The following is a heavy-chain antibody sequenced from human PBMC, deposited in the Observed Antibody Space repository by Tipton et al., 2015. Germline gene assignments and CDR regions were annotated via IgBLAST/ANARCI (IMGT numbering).Heavy chain of an antibody. J-gene: IGHJ4*02. Sequence: TLSLTCSISAGSISTYYWSWIRQPAGKGLEWIGRIFTSGTTNYNPSLKSRVPISVDASKNQFSLELTSVTAADKAMYYCARGDVAAAGTFDFWGQGTLVTVSS. V-gene: IGHV4-4*07. CDR1: AGSISTYY. CDR2: IFTSGTT. D-gene: IGHD2-15*01. CDR3: ARGDVAAAGTFDF.